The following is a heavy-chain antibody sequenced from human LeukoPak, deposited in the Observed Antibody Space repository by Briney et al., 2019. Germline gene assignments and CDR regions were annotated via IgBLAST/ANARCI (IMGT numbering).Heavy chain of an antibody. CDR1: GGSFSGYY. Sequence: SETLSLTCAVYGGSFSGYYWSWIRQPPGKGLEWIGEINHSGSTNYNPSLKSRVTISVDTSKNQFSLKLSSVTAADTAVYYCARGWDTAMVFYYWGQGTLVTVSS. D-gene: IGHD5-18*01. V-gene: IGHV4-34*01. CDR3: ARGWDTAMVFYY. J-gene: IGHJ4*02. CDR2: INHSGST.